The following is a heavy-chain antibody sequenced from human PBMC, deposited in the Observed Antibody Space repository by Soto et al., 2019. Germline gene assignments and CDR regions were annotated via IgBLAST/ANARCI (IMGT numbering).Heavy chain of an antibody. D-gene: IGHD6-19*01. CDR1: GGSISSYY. CDR3: ARGRPQMSISSIAVHNYDY. CDR2: IYYSGST. Sequence: SETLSLTCTVSGGSISSYYWSWIRQPPGKGLEWIGYIYYSGSTNYNPSLKSRVTISVDTSKNQFSLKLSSVTAADTAVYYCARGRPQMSISSIAVHNYDYWGQGNLVTVSS. J-gene: IGHJ4*02. V-gene: IGHV4-59*01.